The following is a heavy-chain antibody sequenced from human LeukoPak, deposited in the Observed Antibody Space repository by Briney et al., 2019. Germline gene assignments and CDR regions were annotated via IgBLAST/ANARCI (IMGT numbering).Heavy chain of an antibody. CDR2: IKSKTDGGAT. Sequence: GGSLRLSCAASGFTFSNAWMSWVRQAPGKGLEWVGRIKSKTDGGATHYAAPVKGRFTISRDDSKNTLYLQMNSLKTEDTAEYYCTTEAYYYDSGAIRYFDYWGQGTLVTVSS. D-gene: IGHD3-22*01. CDR1: GFTFSNAW. CDR3: TTEAYYYDSGAIRYFDY. V-gene: IGHV3-15*01. J-gene: IGHJ4*02.